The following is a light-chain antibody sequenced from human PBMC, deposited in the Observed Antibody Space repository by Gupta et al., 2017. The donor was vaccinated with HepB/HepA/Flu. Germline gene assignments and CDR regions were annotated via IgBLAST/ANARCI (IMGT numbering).Light chain of an antibody. CDR1: QSVSSY. J-gene: IGKJ4*01. CDR2: DAS. V-gene: IGKV3-11*01. CDR3: QQRSNWPLT. Sequence: EIVLKQSPVTLSLSPGERATLSCRASQSVSSYLAWYQQKPGQAPRLLIYDASNRATGIPARFSGSGSGTDFTLTISSLEPEDFAVYYCQQRSNWPLTFGGGTKVEIK.